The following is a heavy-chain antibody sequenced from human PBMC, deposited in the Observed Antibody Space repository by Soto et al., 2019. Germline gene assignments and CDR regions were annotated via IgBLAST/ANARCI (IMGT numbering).Heavy chain of an antibody. CDR2: IRGSGGNT. CDR1: GFTFSSYA. D-gene: IGHD1-7*01. J-gene: IGHJ4*02. V-gene: IGHV3-23*01. Sequence: GVSLRLSCAASGFTFSSYAMSWVRQAPGKGLEWVSAIRGSGGNTYYADSVKGRFTISRDNSKNTLYLQMNSLRAEDTAVFFCAQDATGTTRNFEYCGQGTLVTVSS. CDR3: AQDATGTTRNFEY.